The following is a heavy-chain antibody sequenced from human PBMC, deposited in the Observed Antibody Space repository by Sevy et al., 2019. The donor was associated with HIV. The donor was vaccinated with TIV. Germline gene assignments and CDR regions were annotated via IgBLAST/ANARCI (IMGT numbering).Heavy chain of an antibody. CDR2: IYHSGST. V-gene: IGHV4-4*02. J-gene: IGHJ3*02. D-gene: IGHD3-3*01. Sequence: SETLSLTCAVSGGSISSSNWWSWVRQPPGKGLEWIGEIYHSGSTNYNPSLKSRVTISVDKSKNQFSLKLSSVTAADTAVYYCARGDMLREYYDLWSGSRGDAFDIWGQGTMVTVSS. CDR3: ARGDMLREYYDLWSGSRGDAFDI. CDR1: GGSISSSNW.